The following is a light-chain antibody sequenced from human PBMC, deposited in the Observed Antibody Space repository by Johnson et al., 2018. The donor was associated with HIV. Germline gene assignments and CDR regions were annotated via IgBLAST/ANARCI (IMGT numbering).Light chain of an antibody. CDR2: DNN. CDR1: SSNIGNNY. J-gene: IGLJ1*01. V-gene: IGLV1-51*01. CDR3: GTWDSSLSAYV. Sequence: QSVLTQPPSVSAAPGQKVTISCSGSSSNIGNNYVSWYQQLPGTAPKLLIYDNNKRPSGIPDRFSGSKSGTSATLGITGLQTGEEADYYCGTWDSSLSAYVFGTWTKVTVL.